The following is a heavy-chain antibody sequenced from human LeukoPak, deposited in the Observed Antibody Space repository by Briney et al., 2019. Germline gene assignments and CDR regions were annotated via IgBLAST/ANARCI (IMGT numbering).Heavy chain of an antibody. D-gene: IGHD6-13*01. J-gene: IGHJ5*02. CDR3: ARTSIAAAGTAFDP. CDR1: GFSLSTSGMR. CDR2: IDWDDDK. V-gene: IGHV2-70*04. Sequence: SGPALVKPTQTLTLTCTFSGFSLSTSGMRVSWIRQPPGKALEWLARIDWDDDKFYSTSLKTRLTISKDTSKNQVVLTMTNMDPVDTATYCCARTSIAAAGTAFDPWGQGTLVTVSS.